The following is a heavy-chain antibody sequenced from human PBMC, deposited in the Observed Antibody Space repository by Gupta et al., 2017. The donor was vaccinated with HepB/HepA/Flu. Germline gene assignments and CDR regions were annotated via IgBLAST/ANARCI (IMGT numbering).Heavy chain of an antibody. Sequence: QMHLVQSGAEVKKPGASVKVSCKASGYTFTGYYMHWVRQAPGQGLEWMEWSNPNSGGTNYAQKFQGRVTMTRDTSISTAYMELSRLRSDDTAVYYCARELVPAAIENDYWGQGTMGTVSS. V-gene: IGHV1-2*02. J-gene: IGHJ4*02. CDR2: SNPNSGGT. CDR3: ARELVPAAIENDY. D-gene: IGHD2-2*02. CDR1: GYTFTGYY.